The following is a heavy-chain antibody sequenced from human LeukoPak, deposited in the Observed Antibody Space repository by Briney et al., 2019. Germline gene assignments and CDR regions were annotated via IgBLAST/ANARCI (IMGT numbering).Heavy chain of an antibody. D-gene: IGHD3-22*01. CDR3: ARPSYYDRAAFDI. J-gene: IGHJ3*02. Sequence: TSETLSLTCSVSGGSISSYYWSWIRQPPGKGLEWIGYIYYSGSTNYNPSLKSRVTISVDTSKNQFSLKLSSVTAADTAVYYCARPSYYDRAAFDIWGQGTMVTVSS. CDR2: IYYSGST. V-gene: IGHV4-59*08. CDR1: GGSISSYY.